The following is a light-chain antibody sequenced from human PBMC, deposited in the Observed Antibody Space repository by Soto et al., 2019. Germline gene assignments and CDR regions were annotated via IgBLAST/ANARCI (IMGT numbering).Light chain of an antibody. J-gene: IGKJ5*01. V-gene: IGKV1-39*01. Sequence: DIQMTQSPSSLSASVGDRVTITCRASRSIGRYLNWYQEKPGKAPNVVIFTASSLQSGVPSRFNGSGSGTEFTLTISSLQPEDFANYYCQPSYSIPITFGQGTRLEIK. CDR1: RSIGRY. CDR2: TAS. CDR3: QPSYSIPIT.